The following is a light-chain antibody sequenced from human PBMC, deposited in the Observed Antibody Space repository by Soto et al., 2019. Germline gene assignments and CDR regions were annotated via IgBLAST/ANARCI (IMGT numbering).Light chain of an antibody. CDR3: SSYVGSNNFA. Sequence: QSVLTQPPSASGSPLQSGTISCTGTSSDGWTYHYLSWYQQHPGKAPKLMIHEVYKRPSAVPDRFSGSKSVNTASLTVSGLKAEDEADYYCSSYVGSNNFAFGTGPKVTVL. J-gene: IGLJ1*01. CDR1: SSDGWTYHY. CDR2: EVY. V-gene: IGLV2-8*01.